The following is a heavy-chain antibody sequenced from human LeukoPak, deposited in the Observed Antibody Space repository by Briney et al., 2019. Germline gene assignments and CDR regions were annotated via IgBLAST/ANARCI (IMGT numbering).Heavy chain of an antibody. CDR3: ASSYGSGSYYSSLDY. D-gene: IGHD3-10*01. CDR1: GYSFTSYW. Sequence: GESLKISCKGSGYSFTSYWIGWVRQMPGKGLEXXGIIYPGDSDTRYSPSFQGQVTISADKSISTAYLQWSSLKASDTAMYYCASSYGSGSYYSSLDYWGQGTLVTVSS. J-gene: IGHJ4*02. V-gene: IGHV5-51*01. CDR2: IYPGDSDT.